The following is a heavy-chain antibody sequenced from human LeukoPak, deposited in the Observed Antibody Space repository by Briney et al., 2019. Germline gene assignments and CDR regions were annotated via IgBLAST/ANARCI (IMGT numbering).Heavy chain of an antibody. D-gene: IGHD3-9*01. CDR1: GASIRSDTYY. V-gene: IGHV4-39*07. CDR3: ARAHNYDSLTGYYIDP. Sequence: SETLSLTCTVSGASIRSDTYYWAWIRQPPGKGLEWIGSLWSGTTTYYNPSLTSRVTIAVDTSKSQFSLKLSSVTAADTAVYYCARAHNYDSLTGYYIDPWGQGTLVTVSS. J-gene: IGHJ5*02. CDR2: LWSGTTT.